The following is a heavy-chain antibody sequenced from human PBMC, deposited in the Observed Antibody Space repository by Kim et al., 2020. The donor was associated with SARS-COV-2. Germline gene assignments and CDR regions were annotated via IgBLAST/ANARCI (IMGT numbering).Heavy chain of an antibody. J-gene: IGHJ6*01. D-gene: IGHD3-16*01. CDR1: GFGFDRYG. CDR3: VRVTFLGGYEGYYYY. V-gene: IGHV3-23*01. Sequence: GGSLRLSCVASGFGFDRYGMGWVRQAPGKGLEWVATMKRDAGDKFYADSVEGRFTISRDNSKNTLYLHMKSLRDEDTALYYCVRVTFLGGYEGYYYY. CDR2: MKRDAGDK.